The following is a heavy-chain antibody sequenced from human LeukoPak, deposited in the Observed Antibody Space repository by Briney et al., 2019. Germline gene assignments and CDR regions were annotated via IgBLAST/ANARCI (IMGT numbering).Heavy chain of an antibody. CDR2: INYSGLT. J-gene: IGHJ5*02. CDR3: ARGSWNDAGWFDP. CDR1: GDSISSYY. D-gene: IGHD1-1*01. V-gene: IGHV4-59*01. Sequence: SETLSLTCTVSGDSISSYYWTWIRQPPGKGLEWIGYINYSGLTNSNPSLKSRVTISVDTSKNQFSLKLSSVTAADTAVYYCARGSWNDAGWFDPWGQGTLVTVSS.